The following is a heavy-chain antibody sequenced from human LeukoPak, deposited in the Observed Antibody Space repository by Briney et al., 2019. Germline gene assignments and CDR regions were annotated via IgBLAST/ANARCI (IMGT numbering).Heavy chain of an antibody. CDR1: GFTFSSYA. Sequence: GGSLRLSCAASGFTFSSYAMHWVRQAPGKGLEWVAVISYDGSNKYYADSVKGRFTISRDNSKNTLYLQMNSLRAEDTAVYYCARDGPRSGSYSLDYWGQGTLVTVSS. CDR2: ISYDGSNK. D-gene: IGHD1-26*01. V-gene: IGHV3-30-3*01. CDR3: ARDGPRSGSYSLDY. J-gene: IGHJ4*02.